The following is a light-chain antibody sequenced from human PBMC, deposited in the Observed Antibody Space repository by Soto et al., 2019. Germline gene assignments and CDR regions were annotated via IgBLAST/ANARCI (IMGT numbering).Light chain of an antibody. CDR2: EVS. J-gene: IGLJ1*01. Sequence: QSVLTQPASVSGSPGLSIAVPCTGTRRDVGGYNYVSWYQQHPGKAPKLMIYEVSNRPSGVSNRFSGSKSGNTASLTISGLQAEDEADYYCSSYTSSTLYVFGTGTKVTVL. V-gene: IGLV2-14*01. CDR3: SSYTSSTLYV. CDR1: RRDVGGYNY.